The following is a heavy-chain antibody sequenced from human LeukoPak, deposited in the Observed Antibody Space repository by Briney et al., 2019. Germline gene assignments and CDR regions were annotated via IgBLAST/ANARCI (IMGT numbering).Heavy chain of an antibody. CDR1: GGSISSNY. V-gene: IGHV4-59*01. J-gene: IGHJ4*02. Sequence: SETLSLTCTVSGGSISSNYWSWIRQPPGKGLEWIGYVYSSGSTNYNPSLKSRVTISVDTSKHQFSLKLNSVTGADTAVYYCARVPTIFGVDMYYFDYWGQGALVTVSS. D-gene: IGHD3-3*01. CDR2: VYSSGST. CDR3: ARVPTIFGVDMYYFDY.